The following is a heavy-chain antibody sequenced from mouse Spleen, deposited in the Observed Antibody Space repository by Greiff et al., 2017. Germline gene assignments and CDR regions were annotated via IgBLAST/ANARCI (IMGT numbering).Heavy chain of an antibody. CDR3: ARSNWDNWYFDV. CDR2: INPNNGGT. V-gene: IGHV1-22*01. J-gene: IGHJ1*01. Sequence: VQLQQSGPELVKPGASVKMSCKASGYTFTDYNMHWVKQSHGKSLEWIGYINPNNGGTSYNQKFKGKATLTVNKSSSTAYMELRSLTSEDSAVYYCARSNWDNWYFDVWGAGTTVTVSS. CDR1: GYTFTDYN. D-gene: IGHD4-1*02.